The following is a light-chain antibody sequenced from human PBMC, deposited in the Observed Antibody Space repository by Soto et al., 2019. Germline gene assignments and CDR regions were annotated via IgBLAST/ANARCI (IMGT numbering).Light chain of an antibody. Sequence: EIVLTQSPGILSLSPGERATLSCRASQTVSGNYLAWYQQNPGQSPRLLIYGSSDRATGIPDRFSGSGSGTDVTHTINRVEPGVFVGDYCQQYDSAPPYTFGQGTTLEI. CDR1: QTVSGNY. CDR2: GSS. CDR3: QQYDSAPPYT. V-gene: IGKV3-20*01. J-gene: IGKJ2*01.